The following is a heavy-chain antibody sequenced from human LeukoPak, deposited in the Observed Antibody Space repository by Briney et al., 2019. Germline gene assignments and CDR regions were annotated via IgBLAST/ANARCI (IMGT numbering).Heavy chain of an antibody. J-gene: IGHJ4*02. Sequence: ASVKVSCKASGYSFTANGITWVRQAPGQGLEWMGWINTNTGNPTYAQGFTGRFVFSLDTSVSTAYLQISSLKAEDTAVYYCASGVVPSTAYWGQGTLVTVSS. CDR2: INTNTGNP. V-gene: IGHV7-4-1*02. D-gene: IGHD2-2*01. CDR1: GYSFTANG. CDR3: ASGVVPSTAY.